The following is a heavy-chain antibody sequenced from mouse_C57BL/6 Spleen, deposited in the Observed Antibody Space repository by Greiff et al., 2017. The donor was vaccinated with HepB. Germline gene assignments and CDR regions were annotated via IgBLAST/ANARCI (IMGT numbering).Heavy chain of an antibody. CDR1: GYTFTSYW. J-gene: IGHJ3*01. CDR3: ATFRGFAY. V-gene: IGHV1-52*01. D-gene: IGHD3-3*01. Sequence: VQLQESGAELVRPGSSVKLSCKASGYTFTSYWMHWVKQRPIQGLEWIGNIDPSDSETHYNQKFKDKATLTVDKSSSTAYMQLSSLTSEDSAVYYCATFRGFAYWGQGTLVTVSA. CDR2: IDPSDSET.